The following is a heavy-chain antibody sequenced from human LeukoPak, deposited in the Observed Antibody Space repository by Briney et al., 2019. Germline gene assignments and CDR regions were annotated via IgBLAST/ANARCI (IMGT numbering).Heavy chain of an antibody. J-gene: IGHJ5*02. D-gene: IGHD3-16*01. Sequence: QSGGSLRLSCAASGFTFSSYAMHWVRQAPGKGLEWVAVISYDGSNKYYADSVKGRFTISRDNSKNTLYLQMNSLRAEDTAVYYCAGDERRGSYGHWFDPWGQGTLVTVSS. V-gene: IGHV3-30-3*01. CDR3: AGDERRGSYGHWFDP. CDR2: ISYDGSNK. CDR1: GFTFSSYA.